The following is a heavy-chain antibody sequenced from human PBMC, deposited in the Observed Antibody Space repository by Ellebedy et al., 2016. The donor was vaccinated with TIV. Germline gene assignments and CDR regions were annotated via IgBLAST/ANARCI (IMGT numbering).Heavy chain of an antibody. D-gene: IGHD6-13*01. CDR3: AKISASSWSDY. CDR2: VSADGAST. V-gene: IGHV3-23*01. CDR1: GFPFSTYV. Sequence: GGSLRLXXSASGFPFSTYVMTWVRQAPGKGLEWVSTVSADGASTYHADSVQGRFTISRDNSNNAVFLEMNSLRAEDTAKYFCAKISASSWSDYWGQGALVVVSS. J-gene: IGHJ4*02.